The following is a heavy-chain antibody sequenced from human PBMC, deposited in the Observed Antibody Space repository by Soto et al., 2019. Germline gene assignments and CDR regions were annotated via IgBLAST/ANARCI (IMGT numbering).Heavy chain of an antibody. D-gene: IGHD6-13*01. CDR1: GFTLSDYY. CDR2: VTANGGPI. CDR3: AREAWSSSSWTPLGY. Sequence: PGGSLRLSCEASGFTLSDYYLSWIRQAPGKGLEWLSYVTANGGPIYYADSVQGRFTISRDNARNTLYLQINSLRAEDSAIYYCAREAWSSSSWTPLGYWGQGTLVTVSS. V-gene: IGHV3-11*01. J-gene: IGHJ4*02.